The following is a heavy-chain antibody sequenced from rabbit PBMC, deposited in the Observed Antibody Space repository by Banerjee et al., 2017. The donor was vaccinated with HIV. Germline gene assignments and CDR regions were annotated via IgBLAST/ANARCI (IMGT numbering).Heavy chain of an antibody. CDR2: IDPVFGST. D-gene: IGHD1-1*01. Sequence: QSLEESGGDLVKPGASLTLTCTASGFSFSSSYYISWVRQAPGKGLEWIGYIDPVFGSTYYASWVNGRFTISSHNAQNTLYLQLNSLTAADTATYFCVSIGYASSSGYNLWGPGTL. V-gene: IGHV1S40*01. CDR1: GFSFSSSYY. CDR3: VSIGYASSSGYNL. J-gene: IGHJ4*01.